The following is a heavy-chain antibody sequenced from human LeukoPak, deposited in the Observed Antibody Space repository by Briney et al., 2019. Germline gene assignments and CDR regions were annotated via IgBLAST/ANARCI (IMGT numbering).Heavy chain of an antibody. CDR1: GGSISTYY. Sequence: SETLSLTCTVSGGSISTYYWSWIRQPPGKGLEWIGYIYYSGSTNYNPSLKSRVTISLDTSKNQFSLKLSSVTAADTAVYYCARQGVTYYYYYMDVWGKGTTVTISS. J-gene: IGHJ6*03. V-gene: IGHV4-59*01. D-gene: IGHD3-10*01. CDR3: ARQGVTYYYYYMDV. CDR2: IYYSGST.